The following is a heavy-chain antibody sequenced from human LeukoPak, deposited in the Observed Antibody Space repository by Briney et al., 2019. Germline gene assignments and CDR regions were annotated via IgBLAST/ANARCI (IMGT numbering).Heavy chain of an antibody. CDR3: AKADGSWTYDP. CDR1: GFTFSSYA. Sequence: PGGSLRLSCAASGFTFSSYAMHWVRQAPGKGLEWVSAISASGGSTHYADSVKGRFTISRDNSKNTLFLQMNSLRAEDTAVYYCAKADGSWTYDPWGQGTLVTVSS. D-gene: IGHD5-24*01. CDR2: ISASGGST. J-gene: IGHJ5*02. V-gene: IGHV3-23*01.